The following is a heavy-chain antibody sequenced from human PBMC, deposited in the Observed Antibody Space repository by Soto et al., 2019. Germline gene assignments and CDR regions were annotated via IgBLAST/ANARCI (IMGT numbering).Heavy chain of an antibody. D-gene: IGHD2-15*01. Sequence: PGGSLRLSCAASGFTFSSYAMSWVRQAPGKGLEWVSAISGSGGSTYYADSVKGRFTISRDNSKNTLYLQMNSLRAEDTAVYYCAKDLGGYCSGGSCPGGFDYWGQGTLVTVSS. V-gene: IGHV3-23*01. CDR2: ISGSGGST. CDR3: AKDLGGYCSGGSCPGGFDY. J-gene: IGHJ4*02. CDR1: GFTFSSYA.